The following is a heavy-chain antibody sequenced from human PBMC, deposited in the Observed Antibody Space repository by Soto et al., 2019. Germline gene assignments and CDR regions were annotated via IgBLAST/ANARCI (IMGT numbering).Heavy chain of an antibody. Sequence: VQLVESGGGLVRPGGSLRLSCAASGFTFSSYWMHWVRQAPGKGLVWVSRINSDGSSTTYADSVKGRFTISRDNAKNTLYLQLNSLRAEDTAVYYCARDQGYCSGGSCYVAGYWGQGTLVTVSS. CDR3: ARDQGYCSGGSCYVAGY. V-gene: IGHV3-74*01. J-gene: IGHJ4*02. CDR2: INSDGSST. D-gene: IGHD2-15*01. CDR1: GFTFSSYW.